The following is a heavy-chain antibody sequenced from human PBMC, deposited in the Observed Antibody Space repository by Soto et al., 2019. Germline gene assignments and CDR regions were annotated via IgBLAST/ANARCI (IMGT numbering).Heavy chain of an antibody. CDR3: ARVPKRYCSGGSCYPFDY. CDR1: GGSFSGYY. CDR2: INRSGST. J-gene: IGHJ4*02. D-gene: IGHD2-15*01. V-gene: IGHV4-34*01. Sequence: QVQLQQWGAGLLKPSETLSLTCAVYGGSFSGYYWSWIRQPPGKGLEWIGEINRSGSTNYNPSLKSRVTISVDTSKNQYSLKLSSVTAADTAVYYCARVPKRYCSGGSCYPFDYWGQGTLVTVST.